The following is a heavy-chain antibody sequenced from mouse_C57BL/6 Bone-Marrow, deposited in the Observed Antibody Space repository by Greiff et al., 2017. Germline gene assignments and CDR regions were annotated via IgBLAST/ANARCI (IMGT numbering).Heavy chain of an antibody. V-gene: IGHV14-4*01. CDR1: GFNIKDDY. CDR2: IDPENGDT. Sequence: VQLQQSGAELVRPGASVKLSCTASGFNIKDDYMHWVKQRPEQGLEWIGWIDPENGDTEYATKFQGKAPIIADTSSNTAYLQLSSLKSEDTAVYYCTKGLRPYAMDDWGQGTSVTVSS. CDR3: TKGLRPYAMDD. D-gene: IGHD1-1*01. J-gene: IGHJ4*01.